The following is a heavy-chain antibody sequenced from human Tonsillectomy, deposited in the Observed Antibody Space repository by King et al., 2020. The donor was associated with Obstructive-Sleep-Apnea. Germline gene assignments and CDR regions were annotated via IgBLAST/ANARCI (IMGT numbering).Heavy chain of an antibody. CDR2: IWYDGSNK. J-gene: IGHJ3*02. CDR3: ARDKYYDILTGYDDAFDI. CDR1: GFTFSSYG. Sequence: VQLVQSGGGVVQPGRSLRLSCAASGFTFSSYGMHWVRQAPGKGLEWVAVIWYDGSNKYYADSVKGRFTISRDNSKNTLYLQMNSLRAEDTAVYYCARDKYYDILTGYDDAFDIWGQGTMVTVSS. V-gene: IGHV3-33*01. D-gene: IGHD3-9*01.